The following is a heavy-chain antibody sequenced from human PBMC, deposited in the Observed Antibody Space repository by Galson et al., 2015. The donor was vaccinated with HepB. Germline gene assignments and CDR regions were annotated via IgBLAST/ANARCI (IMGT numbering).Heavy chain of an antibody. CDR2: IKSKTDGGTT. D-gene: IGHD1-14*01. CDR3: TTSNRITGDCDY. CDR1: GFTFSNAW. V-gene: IGHV3-15*01. J-gene: IGHJ4*02. Sequence: SLRLSCAASGFTFSNAWMSWVRQAPGKGLEWVGRIKSKTDGGTTDYAAPVKGRFTISRDDSKNTLYLQMNSLKTEDTAVYYCTTSNRITGDCDYWGQGTLVTVSS.